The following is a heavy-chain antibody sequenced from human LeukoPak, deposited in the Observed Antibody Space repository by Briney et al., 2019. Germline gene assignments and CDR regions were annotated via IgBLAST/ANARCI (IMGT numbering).Heavy chain of an antibody. V-gene: IGHV4-34*01. CDR3: ARGLTFDSSGYYSSGAFDI. CDR1: GGSFSGYY. Sequence: PSETLSLTCAVYGGSFSGYYWSWIRQPPEKGLEWIGEINHSGSTNYNPSLKSRVTISVDTSKNQFSLKLSSVTAADTAEYYCARGLTFDSSGYYSSGAFDIWGQGTMVTVSS. J-gene: IGHJ3*02. CDR2: INHSGST. D-gene: IGHD3-22*01.